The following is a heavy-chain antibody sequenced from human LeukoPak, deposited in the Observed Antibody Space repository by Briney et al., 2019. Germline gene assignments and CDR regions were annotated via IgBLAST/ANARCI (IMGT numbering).Heavy chain of an antibody. Sequence: TLXLTXTXSGGSISSGGYYWSWLRQHPGKGLEWIGYIYYSGSTYYNPSLKSRMTIGVDTSKNQFSLKLSSVTAADTAVYYCARGHRSGYYDKAYYFDYWGQGTLVTVSS. CDR1: GGSISSGGYY. CDR3: ARGHRSGYYDKAYYFDY. V-gene: IGHV4-31*03. CDR2: IYYSGST. D-gene: IGHD3-22*01. J-gene: IGHJ4*02.